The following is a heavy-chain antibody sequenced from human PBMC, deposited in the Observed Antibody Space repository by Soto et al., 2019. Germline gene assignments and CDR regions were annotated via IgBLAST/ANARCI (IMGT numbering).Heavy chain of an antibody. CDR3: GSFGRGWRLDY. V-gene: IGHV6-1*01. Sequence: PSQSLSLTDAISGGNVSSNSVSCNWISQSPSRGLEWLGRIYYRSKWYNDYAVSVKSRINIDPDTSKNQFSLQLNSVTPEDTAVYYCGSFGRGWRLDYWGQGTSVPVSS. J-gene: IGHJ4*02. D-gene: IGHD3-10*01. CDR2: IYYRSKWYN. CDR1: GGNVSSNSVS.